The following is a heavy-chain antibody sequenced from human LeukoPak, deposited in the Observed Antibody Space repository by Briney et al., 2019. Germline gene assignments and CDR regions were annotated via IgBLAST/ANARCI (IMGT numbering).Heavy chain of an antibody. CDR2: INTDGSST. CDR3: AKDLLDYYGSGSADY. Sequence: PGGSLRLSCAASGFTFSSYWMHWVRQAPGKGLVWVSRINTDGSSTSYADSVKGRFTISRDNAKNTLYLQMNSLRAEDTAVYYCAKDLLDYYGSGSADYWGQGTLVTVSS. CDR1: GFTFSSYW. V-gene: IGHV3-74*01. D-gene: IGHD3-10*01. J-gene: IGHJ4*02.